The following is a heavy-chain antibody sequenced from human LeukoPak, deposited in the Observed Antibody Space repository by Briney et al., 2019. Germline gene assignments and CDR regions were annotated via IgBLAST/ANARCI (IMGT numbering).Heavy chain of an antibody. Sequence: GGSLRLSCAASGFTFSDYYMSWVRQAPGKGLEWVSYISSSGSTINYADSVKGRFTISRDNAKNSLYLQMSSLRAEDTAVYYCASFYDSTGRDYWGQGTLVTVSS. D-gene: IGHD3-22*01. CDR3: ASFYDSTGRDY. CDR1: GFTFSDYY. V-gene: IGHV3-11*04. CDR2: ISSSGSTI. J-gene: IGHJ4*02.